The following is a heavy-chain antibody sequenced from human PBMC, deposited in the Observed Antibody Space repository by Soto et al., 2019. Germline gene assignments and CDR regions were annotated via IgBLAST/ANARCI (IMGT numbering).Heavy chain of an antibody. V-gene: IGHV1-69*13. CDR2: IIPIFGTA. J-gene: IGHJ6*02. D-gene: IGHD4-4*01. Sequence: GASVKVSCKASGGTFSSYAISWVRQAPGQGLEWMGGIIPIFGTANYAQKFQGRVTITADESTSTAYMELSSLRSEDTAVYYCARDLGVTTLHYYYGMDVWGQGTTVTVSS. CDR3: ARDLGVTTLHYYYGMDV. CDR1: GGTFSSYA.